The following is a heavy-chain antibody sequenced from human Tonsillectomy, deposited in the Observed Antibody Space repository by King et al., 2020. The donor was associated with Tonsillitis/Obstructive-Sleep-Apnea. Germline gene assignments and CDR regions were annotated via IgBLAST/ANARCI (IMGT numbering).Heavy chain of an antibody. Sequence: VQLVESGGGLVKPGGSLRLSCGASGFTFSSAWMNWVRQAPGKGLEWVGRIKSEKNAETTDYAAPVKGRFTISRDDSENTLYLQMKSLKTEDTAVYYCTTGLGGAADHDDRWGQGTLVTVSS. CDR1: GFTFSSAW. J-gene: IGHJ4*01. CDR2: IKSEKNAETT. CDR3: TTGLGGAADHDDR. V-gene: IGHV3-15*07. D-gene: IGHD3/OR15-3a*01.